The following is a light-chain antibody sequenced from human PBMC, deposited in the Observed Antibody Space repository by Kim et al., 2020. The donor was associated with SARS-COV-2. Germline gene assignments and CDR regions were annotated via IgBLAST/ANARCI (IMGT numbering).Light chain of an antibody. J-gene: IGKJ4*01. V-gene: IGKV3-15*01. CDR1: ESIRNN. Sequence: EIVMSQPPATPSVSPGERVILSCRASESIRNNLAWYQQRPGQAPRLLIYGASIRATGVPARFSGSGSGIDFILTISSLQSEDFAVYYCQQYESWPPLTFGGGTKVDIK. CDR2: GAS. CDR3: QQYESWPPLT.